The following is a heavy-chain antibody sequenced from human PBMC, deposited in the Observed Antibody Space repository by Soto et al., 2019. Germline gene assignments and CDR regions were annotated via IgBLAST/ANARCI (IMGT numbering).Heavy chain of an antibody. Sequence: GGTLRLSCAASGLTFSTARINWVRLAPGKGLEWVGRIKSKTDGGTSDFAAPVRGRFAISRDDSESMVYLQMDSLKTEVTAVYYCSTVSNFTLKLVRFDYRGLGTLRTGSS. CDR1: GLTFSTAR. CDR2: IKSKTDGGTS. V-gene: IGHV3-15*07. D-gene: IGHD2-15*01. CDR3: STVSNFTLKLVRFDY. J-gene: IGHJ4*01.